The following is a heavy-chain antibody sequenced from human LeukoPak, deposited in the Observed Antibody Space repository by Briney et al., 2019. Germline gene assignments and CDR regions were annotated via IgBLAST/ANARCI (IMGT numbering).Heavy chain of an antibody. CDR3: ARDLRYYYDSSVQYYFDY. V-gene: IGHV3-33*08. CDR2: IWYDGSNK. D-gene: IGHD3-22*01. J-gene: IGHJ4*02. Sequence: PGGSLRLSCAASGFTFSNYYMNWVRQAPGKGLEWVAVIWYDGSNKYYADSVKGRFTISRDNSKNTLYLQMNSLRAEDTAVYYCARDLRYYYDSSVQYYFDYWGQGTLVTVSS. CDR1: GFTFSNYY.